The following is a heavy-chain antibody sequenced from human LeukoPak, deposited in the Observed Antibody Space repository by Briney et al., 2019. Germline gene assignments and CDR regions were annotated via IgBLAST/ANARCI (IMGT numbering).Heavy chain of an antibody. Sequence: GGSLRFSCAASGFTFTNAWMTWVRQAPGKGREWVGRILSKTDGGTTDYAALVKGRFTISRDESTNTLYLQMNSLKTENTAVYYCTTDSPDHLLVWFGEQPSYGMDVWGQGTTVTVSS. D-gene: IGHD3-10*01. CDR3: TTDSPDHLLVWFGEQPSYGMDV. CDR2: ILSKTDGGTT. J-gene: IGHJ6*02. CDR1: GFTFTNAW. V-gene: IGHV3-15*01.